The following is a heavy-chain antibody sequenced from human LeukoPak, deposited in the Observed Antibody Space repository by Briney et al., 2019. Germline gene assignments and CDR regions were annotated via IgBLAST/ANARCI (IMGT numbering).Heavy chain of an antibody. CDR1: GYTFTGYY. CDR3: ASALWFGTETDFGY. D-gene: IGHD3-10*01. J-gene: IGHJ4*02. Sequence: ASVKVSCKASGYTFTGYYMHWVRQAPGQGLEWMGWINPNSGGTNYAQKFQGRITMTRDTSISTAYMELSRLRSDDTAVYYCASALWFGTETDFGYWGQGTLVTVSS. V-gene: IGHV1-2*02. CDR2: INPNSGGT.